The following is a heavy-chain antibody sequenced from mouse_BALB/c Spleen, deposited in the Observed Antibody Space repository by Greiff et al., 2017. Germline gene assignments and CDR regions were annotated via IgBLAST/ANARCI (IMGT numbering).Heavy chain of an antibody. CDR3: NVPDYDGYRYYFDY. Sequence: EVKLQESGAELVRSGASVKLSCTASGFNIKDYYMHWVKQRPEQGLEWIGWIDPENGDTEYAPKFQGKATMTADTSSNTAYLQLSSLTSEDTAVYYCNVPDYDGYRYYFDYWGQGTTLTVSS. CDR2: IDPENGDT. J-gene: IGHJ2*01. CDR1: GFNIKDYY. D-gene: IGHD2-3*01. V-gene: IGHV14-4*02.